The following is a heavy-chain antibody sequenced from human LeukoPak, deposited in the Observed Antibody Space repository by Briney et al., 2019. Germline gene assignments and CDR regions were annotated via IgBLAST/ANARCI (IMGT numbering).Heavy chain of an antibody. CDR1: GGSFSGYY. Sequence: PSETLSLTCAVYGGSFSGYYWSWIRQPPGKGLEWIGEINHSGSTNYNPSLKSRVTISVDTSKNQFSLKLSSVTAADTAVYYCARGDYGDPHFDYWGQGTLVTVSS. V-gene: IGHV4-34*01. J-gene: IGHJ4*02. CDR2: INHSGST. CDR3: ARGDYGDPHFDY. D-gene: IGHD4-17*01.